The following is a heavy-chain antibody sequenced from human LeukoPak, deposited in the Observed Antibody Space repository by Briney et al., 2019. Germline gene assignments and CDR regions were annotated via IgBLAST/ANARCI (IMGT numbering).Heavy chain of an antibody. D-gene: IGHD1-26*01. Sequence: ASVKVSCKVSGYSLTELSLHWVRLAPGKGLEWMGGLDPADGEMIYTQMFQGRITMTEDSSTDTAYMEMSSLRSDDTAVYYCATGRTKWDLLNYWGQGTLVTVSS. J-gene: IGHJ4*02. CDR1: GYSLTELS. V-gene: IGHV1-24*01. CDR2: LDPADGEM. CDR3: ATGRTKWDLLNY.